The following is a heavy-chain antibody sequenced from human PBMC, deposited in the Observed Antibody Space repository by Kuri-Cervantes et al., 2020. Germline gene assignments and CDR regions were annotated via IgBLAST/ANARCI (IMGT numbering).Heavy chain of an antibody. V-gene: IGHV3-11*04. CDR2: ISSSGSTI. D-gene: IGHD2-21*02. CDR3: ARDVSVTASYPYWYFDL. CDR1: GFTFGDYA. J-gene: IGHJ2*01. Sequence: GESLKISCAASGFTFGDYAMSWVRQAPGKGLEWVSYISSSGSTIYYADSVKGRFTISRDNAKNSLYLQMNSLRDEDTAVYYCARDVSVTASYPYWYFDLWGRGTLVTVSS.